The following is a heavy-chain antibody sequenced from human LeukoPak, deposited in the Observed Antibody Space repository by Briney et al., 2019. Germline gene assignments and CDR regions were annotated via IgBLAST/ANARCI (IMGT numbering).Heavy chain of an antibody. D-gene: IGHD1-14*01. Sequence: GGSLRLSCAASGFTFSTYVMHWVRQAPAKGLMWVSRISHDGTDTSYADSVRGRFTISRDNAKNSLYLQMNSLRAEDTAVYYCARDHSEPGVFFDSWGQGTLVTVSS. CDR3: ARDHSEPGVFFDS. CDR2: ISHDGTDT. J-gene: IGHJ4*02. CDR1: GFTFSTYV. V-gene: IGHV3-74*01.